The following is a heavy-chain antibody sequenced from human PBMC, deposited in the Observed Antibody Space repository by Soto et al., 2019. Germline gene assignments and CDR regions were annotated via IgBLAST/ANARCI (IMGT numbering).Heavy chain of an antibody. CDR3: ATMVRGVTEANDAFDI. CDR2: IYYSGST. D-gene: IGHD3-10*01. Sequence: PSETLSLTCTVSGGSISSGDYYWSWIRQPPGKGLEWIGYIYYSGSTYYNPSLKSRVTISVDTSKNQFSLKLSSVTAADTAVYYCATMVRGVTEANDAFDIWGQGTLVTVSS. CDR1: GGSISSGDYY. J-gene: IGHJ3*02. V-gene: IGHV4-30-4*01.